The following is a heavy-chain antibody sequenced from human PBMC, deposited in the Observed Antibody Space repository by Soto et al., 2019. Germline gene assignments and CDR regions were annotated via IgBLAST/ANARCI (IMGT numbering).Heavy chain of an antibody. CDR2: FSWNSGSI. Sequence: EVQLVESGGGLVQPGRSLRLSCAASGFTFDDYAMQWVRQAPGKGLEWVSGFSWNSGSIGYADSVKGRFTISRDNAKNSLYLQMNSLRAEDTALYYCAKDIYSYGLSSFGDWGQGTLVTVSS. D-gene: IGHD5-18*01. CDR1: GFTFDDYA. V-gene: IGHV3-9*01. CDR3: AKDIYSYGLSSFGD. J-gene: IGHJ4*02.